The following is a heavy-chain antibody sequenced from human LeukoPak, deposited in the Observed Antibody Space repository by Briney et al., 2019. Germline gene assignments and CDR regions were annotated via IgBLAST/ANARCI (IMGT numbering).Heavy chain of an antibody. CDR2: IIPIFGTA. CDR3: ASIALAGTVVNSGYFDY. V-gene: IGHV1-69*05. D-gene: IGHD6-19*01. Sequence: ASVKVSCKASGGTFSRFAISWVRQPPGQGLEWMGGIIPIFGTANYAQKLQGRVTITTDESTSTAHMELSSLRSEDTAVYYCASIALAGTVVNSGYFDYWGQGTLVSVSS. J-gene: IGHJ4*02. CDR1: GGTFSRFA.